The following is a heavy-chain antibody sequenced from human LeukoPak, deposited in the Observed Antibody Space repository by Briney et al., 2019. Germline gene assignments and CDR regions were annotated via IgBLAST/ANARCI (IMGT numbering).Heavy chain of an antibody. Sequence: PGGSLRLSCAASGFTFSSYGMHWVRQAPGKGLEGVAFIRYDGSNTYYGDSVKGRFTISRDNSKNTLYLQMNSLRAEDTAVYYCARVVLRFLEWSETNWFDPWGQGTLVTVSS. CDR2: IRYDGSNT. V-gene: IGHV3-30*02. J-gene: IGHJ5*02. CDR3: ARVVLRFLEWSETNWFDP. CDR1: GFTFSSYG. D-gene: IGHD3-3*01.